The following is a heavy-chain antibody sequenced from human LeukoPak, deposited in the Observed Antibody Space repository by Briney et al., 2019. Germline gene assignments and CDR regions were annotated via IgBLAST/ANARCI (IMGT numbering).Heavy chain of an antibody. V-gene: IGHV3-23*01. CDR3: AASLPNIVVVPATKGPFGY. Sequence: GGSLRLSCAASGFTFSSYTMSWVRQAPGKGLEWFSGVSGSGGSTHYADSVKGRFTISRDNSKNTLYLQMNSLRAEDTAVYYCAASLPNIVVVPATKGPFGYWGQGTLVTVSS. J-gene: IGHJ4*02. CDR2: VSGSGGST. D-gene: IGHD2-2*01. CDR1: GFTFSSYT.